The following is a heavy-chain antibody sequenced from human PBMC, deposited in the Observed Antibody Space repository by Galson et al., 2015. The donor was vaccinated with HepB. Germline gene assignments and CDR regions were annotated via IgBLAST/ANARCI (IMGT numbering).Heavy chain of an antibody. D-gene: IGHD4-23*01. V-gene: IGHV4-34*01. Sequence: SETLSLTCAVYGGSFSGYYWSWIRQPPGKGLEWIGEINHSGSTNYNPSLKSRVTISVDTSKNQFSLKLSSVTAADTAVYYCARGLLYGGNSYYFDYWAREPWSPSPQ. CDR1: GGSFSGYY. CDR2: INHSGST. J-gene: IGHJ4*02. CDR3: ARGLLYGGNSYYFDY.